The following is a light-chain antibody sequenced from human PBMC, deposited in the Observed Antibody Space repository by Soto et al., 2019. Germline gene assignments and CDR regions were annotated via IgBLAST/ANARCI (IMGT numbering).Light chain of an antibody. CDR3: HQYGSSSWT. V-gene: IGKV3-20*01. J-gene: IGKJ1*01. CDR2: GAS. CDR1: QSVGSSY. Sequence: EIVLTQSPGALSLSPGERATLSCMSSQSVGSSYLAWYQQKPGQAPRLIIYGASSRATGIPDRFSGSWSGTDCTLTISRLEPEDVAVYYCHQYGSSSWTFGQGTKVDIK.